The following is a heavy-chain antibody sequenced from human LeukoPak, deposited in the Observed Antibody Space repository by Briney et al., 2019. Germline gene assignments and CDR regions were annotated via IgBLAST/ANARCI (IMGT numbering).Heavy chain of an antibody. CDR3: ARTPRDCSSTSCYYFDY. Sequence: GGSLRLSCAASGFTFSTYWMHWVRQAPGTGLVWVSRINTDGSTTTYADSVKGRFTISRDNAKNTLYMQMNSLRAEDTAVYYCARTPRDCSSTSCYYFDYWGQGTLVTVSS. V-gene: IGHV3-74*01. J-gene: IGHJ4*02. CDR2: INTDGSTT. D-gene: IGHD2-2*01. CDR1: GFTFSTYW.